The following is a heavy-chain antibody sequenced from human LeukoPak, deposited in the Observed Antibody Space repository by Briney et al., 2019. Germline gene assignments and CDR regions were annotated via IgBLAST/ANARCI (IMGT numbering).Heavy chain of an antibody. J-gene: IGHJ5*02. D-gene: IGHD1-20*01. CDR1: GRTFSSYS. CDR2: IIPIFGTA. CDR3: ARAPHMYNWKNWFDP. Sequence: GASVKVSCKASGRTFSSYSIRWVRQAPGQGLEWMGGIIPIFGTANYAQKFQGRVTITADESTSTAYMEVSSLRSEDTAVYYCARAPHMYNWKNWFDPWGQGTLVTVSS. V-gene: IGHV1-69*13.